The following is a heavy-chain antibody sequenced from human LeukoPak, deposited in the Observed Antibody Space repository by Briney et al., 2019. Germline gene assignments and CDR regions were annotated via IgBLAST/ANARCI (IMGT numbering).Heavy chain of an antibody. CDR1: GFTFSSYA. D-gene: IGHD3-22*01. CDR3: AKGGYYYDSSGYYYVGDFDY. J-gene: IGHJ4*02. CDR2: IGSGGDST. Sequence: SGGSLRLSCAASGFTFSSYAMSWVRQAPGKGLEWVSVIGSGGDSTDYADSVKGRFTISRGNSKNTLYLQMNSLRAEDTAVYYCAKGGYYYDSSGYYYVGDFDYWGQGTLVTVSS. V-gene: IGHV3-23*01.